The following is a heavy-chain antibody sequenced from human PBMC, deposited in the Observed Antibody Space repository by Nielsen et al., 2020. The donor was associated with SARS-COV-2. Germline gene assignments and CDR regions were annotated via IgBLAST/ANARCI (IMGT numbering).Heavy chain of an antibody. CDR2: IYYSGST. J-gene: IGHJ4*02. Sequence: SETLSLTCTVSGGSISSGGYYWSWIRQHPGKGLEWIGYIYYSGSTYYNPSLKSRVIISVDTSKNQFSLKLSSVTAADTAVYYCARNQLLDDKFDYWGQGTLVTVSS. CDR1: GGSISSGGYY. V-gene: IGHV4-31*03. D-gene: IGHD2-2*01. CDR3: ARNQLLDDKFDY.